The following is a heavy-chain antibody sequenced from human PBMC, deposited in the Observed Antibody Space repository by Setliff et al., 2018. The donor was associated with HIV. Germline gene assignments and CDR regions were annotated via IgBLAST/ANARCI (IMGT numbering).Heavy chain of an antibody. J-gene: IGHJ4*02. CDR3: AKTTYYYDSSGYCLDY. Sequence: GGSLRLSCAASGLTFSSYAMSWVRQAPGKGLEWVSAISGSGGSTYYADSVKGRFTISRDNSKNTLYLQMNSLRAEDTAVYYCAKTTYYYDSSGYCLDYWGQGTLVTVSS. V-gene: IGHV3-23*01. CDR2: ISGSGGST. CDR1: GLTFSSYA. D-gene: IGHD3-22*01.